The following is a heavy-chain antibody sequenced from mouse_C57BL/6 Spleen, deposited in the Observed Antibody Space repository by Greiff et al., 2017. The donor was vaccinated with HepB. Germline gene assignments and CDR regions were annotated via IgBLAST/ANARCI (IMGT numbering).Heavy chain of an antibody. CDR1: GYTFTDYY. D-gene: IGHD2-5*01. J-gene: IGHJ2*01. CDR3: ARSAYSNSVDY. CDR2: INPNNGGT. Sequence: EVQLQQSGPELVKPGALVKISCKASGYTFTDYYMNWVKQSHGKSLEWIGDINPNNGGTSYNQKFKGKATLTVDKSSSTAYMELRSLTSEDSAVYYCARSAYSNSVDYWGQGTTLTVSS. V-gene: IGHV1-26*01.